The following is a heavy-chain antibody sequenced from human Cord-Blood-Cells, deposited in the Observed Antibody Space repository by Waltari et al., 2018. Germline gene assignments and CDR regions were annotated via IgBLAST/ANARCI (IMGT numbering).Heavy chain of an antibody. D-gene: IGHD2-15*01. Sequence: QITLKESGPTLVKPTQTLTLTCTFSGFSLSTSGVGLGWIRQPPGKALEVLALIYWDDDKRYSPSLKSRLTITKDTSKNQVVLTMTNMDPVDTATYYCAHIDPKTPTRPHFYYWGQGTLFTVSS. J-gene: IGHJ4*02. V-gene: IGHV2-5*02. CDR2: IYWDDDK. CDR3: AHIDPKTPTRPHFYY. CDR1: GFSLSTSGVG.